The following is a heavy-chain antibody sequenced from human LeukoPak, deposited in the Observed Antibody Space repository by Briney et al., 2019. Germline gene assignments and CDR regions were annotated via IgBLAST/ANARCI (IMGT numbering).Heavy chain of an antibody. CDR1: GYSISSGYY. Sequence: SETLSLTCTVSGYSISSGYYWGWIRQPPGKGLECIGSIYHSGSTYYNPSLKSRVTISVDTSKNQFSLKLSSVTAADTAVYYCARELRVGATRGYDAFDIWGQGTMVTVSS. CDR3: ARELRVGATRGYDAFDI. V-gene: IGHV4-38-2*02. CDR2: IYHSGST. J-gene: IGHJ3*02. D-gene: IGHD1-26*01.